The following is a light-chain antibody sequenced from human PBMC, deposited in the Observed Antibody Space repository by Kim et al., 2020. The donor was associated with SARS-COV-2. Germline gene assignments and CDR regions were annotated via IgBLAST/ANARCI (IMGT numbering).Light chain of an antibody. V-gene: IGKV1-33*01. Sequence: DIQMTQSPSSLSASVGDRVTITCQANQDSSNYLNWSQQKPGKAPNFLIYDASNLETGVPSRFSGSGSGTDFTFTISSLQPEDIATYYCQQYDILPQTFGQGAKLEI. CDR2: DAS. CDR1: QDSSNY. CDR3: QQYDILPQT. J-gene: IGKJ2*01.